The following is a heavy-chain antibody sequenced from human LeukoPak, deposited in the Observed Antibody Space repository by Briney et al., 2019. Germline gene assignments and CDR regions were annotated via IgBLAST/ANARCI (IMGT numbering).Heavy chain of an antibody. J-gene: IGHJ6*03. CDR3: ARVKMSRDNVYYYYYLDV. CDR2: ILYSGST. V-gene: IGHV4-59*01. Sequence: SETLSLTCTVSGGSISPYYWNWIRQPPGKGLEWIGHILYSGSTTYNPSLKSRVTISIGKSKNQFSLNLTSVTATDTAVYYCARVKMSRDNVYYYYYLDVWGKGTTVTVSS. D-gene: IGHD1-1*01. CDR1: GGSISPYY.